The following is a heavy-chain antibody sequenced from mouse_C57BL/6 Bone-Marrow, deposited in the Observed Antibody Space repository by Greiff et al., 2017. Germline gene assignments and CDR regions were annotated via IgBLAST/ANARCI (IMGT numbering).Heavy chain of an antibody. CDR1: GFTFSNYW. J-gene: IGHJ2*01. D-gene: IGHD3-2*02. CDR3: TGTAQAAYYFDY. V-gene: IGHV6-3*01. Sequence: EVKLMESGGGLVQPGGSMKLSCVASGFTFSNYWMNWVRQSPEKGLEWVAQIRLKSDNYATHYAESVKGRFTISRDDSKSSVYLQINNLRAEDTGIYYCTGTAQAAYYFDYWGQGTTLTVSS. CDR2: IRLKSDNYAT.